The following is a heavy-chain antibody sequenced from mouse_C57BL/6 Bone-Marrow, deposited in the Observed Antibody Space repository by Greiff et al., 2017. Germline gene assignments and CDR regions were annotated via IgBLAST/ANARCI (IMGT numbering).Heavy chain of an antibody. J-gene: IGHJ1*03. Sequence: VKLMESGPELVKPGASVKISCKASGYAFSSSWMNWVKQRPGKGLEWIGRIYPGDGDTNYNGKFKGKATLTADKSSSTAYMQLSSLTSEDSAVYFCARDYYGSRWYFDVWGTGTTVTVSS. V-gene: IGHV1-82*01. CDR3: ARDYYGSRWYFDV. CDR1: GYAFSSSW. D-gene: IGHD1-1*01. CDR2: IYPGDGDT.